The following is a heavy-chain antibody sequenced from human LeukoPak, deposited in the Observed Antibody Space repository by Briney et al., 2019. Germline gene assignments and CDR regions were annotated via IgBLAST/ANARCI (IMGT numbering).Heavy chain of an antibody. CDR3: ARAPPTSTWIPNTYFDY. CDR1: GGSISSGGYY. D-gene: IGHD5-18*01. V-gene: IGHV4-31*03. Sequence: PSQTLSLTCTVSGGSISSGGYYWSWIRQHPGKGLEWIGYIYYSGSTYYNPSLKSRVTISVDTSKNQFSLKLSSVTAADTAVYYCARAPPTSTWIPNTYFDYWGQGTLV. J-gene: IGHJ4*02. CDR2: IYYSGST.